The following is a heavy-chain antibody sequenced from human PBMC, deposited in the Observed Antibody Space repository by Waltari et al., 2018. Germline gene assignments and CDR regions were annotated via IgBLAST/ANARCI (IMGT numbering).Heavy chain of an antibody. J-gene: IGHJ6*03. CDR3: AREVPRNGYIGLIYYYMDV. CDR2: IYYSGRT. V-gene: IGHV4-39*01. CDR1: GGSLSSSSYF. D-gene: IGHD5-12*01. Sequence: QLQLQESGPGLVKPSETLSLTCTVSGGSLSSSSYFWAWIRQPPGKGLEGLGSIYYSGRTYYNLSLKSRVTISLDRSTNQVSLKLTSVTAADTAVYFCAREVPRNGYIGLIYYYMDVWGKGTTVTVSS.